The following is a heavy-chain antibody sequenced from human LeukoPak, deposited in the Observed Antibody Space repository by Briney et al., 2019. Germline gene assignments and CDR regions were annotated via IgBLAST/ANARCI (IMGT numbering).Heavy chain of an antibody. CDR3: ARSLRFLEWLPASAFDI. CDR2: IYYSGST. J-gene: IGHJ3*02. CDR1: GGSISSSSYS. D-gene: IGHD3-3*01. Sequence: SETLSLTCTVSGGSISSSSYSWGWIRQPPGKGLEWIGSIYYSGSTYYNPSLKSRVTISVDTSKHQFSLKLSSVTAADTAVYYCARSLRFLEWLPASAFDIWGQGTMVTVSS. V-gene: IGHV4-39*07.